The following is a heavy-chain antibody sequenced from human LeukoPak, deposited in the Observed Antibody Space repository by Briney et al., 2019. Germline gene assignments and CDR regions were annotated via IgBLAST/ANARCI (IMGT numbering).Heavy chain of an antibody. V-gene: IGHV4-39*01. Sequence: SETLSLTCTVSGGSISTTNYYWGWIRQPPGRDLEWIGSIYSSGNTYYNPSLESRVTISVDTSKNQLSLKLTSATAADASVYYCARHSGLRSPFDPWGQGTLVTVSS. CDR1: GGSISTTNYY. CDR3: ARHSGLRSPFDP. CDR2: IYSSGNT. J-gene: IGHJ5*02. D-gene: IGHD3-3*01.